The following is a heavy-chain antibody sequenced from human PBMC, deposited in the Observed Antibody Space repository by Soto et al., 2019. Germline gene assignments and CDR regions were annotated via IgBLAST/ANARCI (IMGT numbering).Heavy chain of an antibody. J-gene: IGHJ4*02. D-gene: IGHD4-17*01. Sequence: SETLSLTCTVSGGSISSYYWSWIRQPPGKGLEWIGYIYHSGSTNYNPSLKSRVTISVDTSKNQFSLKLGSVTAADTAVYYCARGNPMTTVPFDYWGQGTLVTVS. CDR3: ARGNPMTTVPFDY. V-gene: IGHV4-59*01. CDR2: IYHSGST. CDR1: GGSISSYY.